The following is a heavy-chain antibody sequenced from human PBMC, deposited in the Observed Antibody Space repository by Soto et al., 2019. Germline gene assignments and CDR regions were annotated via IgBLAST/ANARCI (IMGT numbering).Heavy chain of an antibody. V-gene: IGHV3-21*01. CDR2: ISSSSTYI. Sequence: EVQLVEDGGGLVKPGGSLRRSCAASGCTFSTYIRNWVRQAPGTGLEWVSSISSSSTYIYHADSLKGRFTISRDHAKNSLYLKMNSLTAEDTAISYCARGGCPGGSCPPFYFWAQGTLVTLAS. J-gene: IGHJ1*01. CDR1: GCTFSTYI. CDR3: ARGGCPGGSCPPFYF. D-gene: IGHD2-15*01.